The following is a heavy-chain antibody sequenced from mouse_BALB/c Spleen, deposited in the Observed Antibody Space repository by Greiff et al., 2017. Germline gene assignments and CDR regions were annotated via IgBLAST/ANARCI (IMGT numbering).Heavy chain of an antibody. J-gene: IGHJ3*01. D-gene: IGHD2-14*01. CDR2: INPSNGRT. CDR3: ARGDRSFAD. Sequence: QVQLQQPGAELVKPGASVKLSCKASGYTFTSYWMHWVKQRPGQGLEWIGEINPSNGRTNYNEKFKSKATLTVDKSSSTAYMQLSSLTSEDSAVYYCARGDRSFADWGQGTLVTVSA. CDR1: GYTFTSYW. V-gene: IGHV1S81*02.